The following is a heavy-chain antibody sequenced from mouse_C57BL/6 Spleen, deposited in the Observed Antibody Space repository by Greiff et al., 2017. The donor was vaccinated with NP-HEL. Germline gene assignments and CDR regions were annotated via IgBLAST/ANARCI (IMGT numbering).Heavy chain of an antibody. D-gene: IGHD1-1*01. Sequence: VQLQQSGPELVKPGASVKISCKASGYTFTDYYMNWVKQSHGKSLEWIGDINPNNGGTSYNQKFKGKATLTVDKSSSTAYMELRSLTSEDSAVYYCARWRYEMDYWGQGTSVTVSS. V-gene: IGHV1-26*01. CDR2: INPNNGGT. CDR3: ARWRYEMDY. J-gene: IGHJ4*01. CDR1: GYTFTDYY.